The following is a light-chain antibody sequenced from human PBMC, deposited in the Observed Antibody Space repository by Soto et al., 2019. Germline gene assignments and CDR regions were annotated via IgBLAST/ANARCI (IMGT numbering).Light chain of an antibody. CDR3: QQSYDNPL. CDR1: QSISGY. Sequence: DIQMTQSPSSLSASVGDRVSITCRASQSISGYLNWYQQKPGKAPKLLIYAASSLQSGVPSRFSGSGSGTDFTLTISSLQREDFASYYCQQSYDNPLFGGGTKVEIK. CDR2: AAS. V-gene: IGKV1-39*01. J-gene: IGKJ4*01.